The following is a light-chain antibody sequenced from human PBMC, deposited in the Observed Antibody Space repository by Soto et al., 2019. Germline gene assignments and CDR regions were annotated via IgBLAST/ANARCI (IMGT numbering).Light chain of an antibody. CDR2: DAS. CDR1: QRISTW. CDR3: RQYNNWPET. Sequence: DIEMTQSPSTLSASVGDGVTLPCRASQRISTWLAWYQQKPGKAPKLLISDASSLETGVPSRGRCGGAGPEFTRPINSLQPDDVETDYCRQYNNWPETFGPGTKVDIK. V-gene: IGKV1-5*01. J-gene: IGKJ1*01.